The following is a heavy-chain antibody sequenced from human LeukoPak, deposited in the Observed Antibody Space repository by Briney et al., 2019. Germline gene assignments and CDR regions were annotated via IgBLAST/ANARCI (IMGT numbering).Heavy chain of an antibody. V-gene: IGHV1-69*05. Sequence: GASVKVSCKASGGTFTSYAISWVRQAHGQGLEWMGRIIPIFGTANYAQKFQGRVTITTDESTSTANMELSSLRSEDTAVYYCSCSSTSCYRWGQGTLVTVSS. CDR3: SCSSTSCYR. J-gene: IGHJ4*02. D-gene: IGHD2-2*01. CDR2: IIPIFGTA. CDR1: GGTFTSYA.